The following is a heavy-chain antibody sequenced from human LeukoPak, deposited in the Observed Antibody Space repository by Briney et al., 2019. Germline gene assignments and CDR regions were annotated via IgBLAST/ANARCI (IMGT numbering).Heavy chain of an antibody. V-gene: IGHV3-33*01. CDR2: IWYDGSNK. CDR3: ARDITMVRGVSYYFDY. Sequence: GGSLRLSCAASGFTFSSYGMHWVRQAPGKGLEWVAVIWYDGSNKYYADSVKGRFTISRDNSKNTLYLQMNSLRAEDTAVYYCARDITMVRGVSYYFDYWGQGTLVTVSS. J-gene: IGHJ4*02. D-gene: IGHD3-10*01. CDR1: GFTFSSYG.